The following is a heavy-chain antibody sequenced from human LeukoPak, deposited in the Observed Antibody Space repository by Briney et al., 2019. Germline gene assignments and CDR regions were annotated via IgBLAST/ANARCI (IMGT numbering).Heavy chain of an antibody. V-gene: IGHV3-53*01. Sequence: GGSLRLSCTVSGFTVSSNSMSWVRQAPGKGLEWVSFIYSGNTHYSDSVKGRFTISRDNSKNTLYLQMNSLRAEDTAVYYCATGHSSGYHYYYYYYMDVWGKGTTVTISS. J-gene: IGHJ6*03. CDR1: GFTVSSNS. CDR3: ATGHSSGYHYYYYYYMDV. D-gene: IGHD3-22*01. CDR2: IYSGNT.